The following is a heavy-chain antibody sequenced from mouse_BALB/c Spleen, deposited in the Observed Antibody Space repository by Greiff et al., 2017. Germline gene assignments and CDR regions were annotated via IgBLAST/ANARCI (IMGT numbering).Heavy chain of an antibody. CDR3: ASWYGNYRFAY. V-gene: IGHV5-4*02. CDR1: GFTFSDYY. Sequence: EVKLEESGGGLVKPGGSLKLSCAASGFTFSDYYMYWVRQTPEKRLEWVATISDGGSYTYYPDSVKGRFTISRDNAKNNLYLQMSSLKSEDTAMYYCASWYGNYRFAYWGQGTLVTVSA. CDR2: ISDGGSYT. D-gene: IGHD2-10*02. J-gene: IGHJ3*01.